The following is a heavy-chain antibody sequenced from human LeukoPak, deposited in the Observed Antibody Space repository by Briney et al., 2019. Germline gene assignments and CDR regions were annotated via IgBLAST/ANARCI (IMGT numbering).Heavy chain of an antibody. CDR2: ISSNGGST. CDR3: ARDGRRKPYGSGSYNQPMFFDY. Sequence: PGGSLRLSCAASGFTFSSYAMHWVRQAPGKGLEYVSAISSNGGSTYYANSVKGRFTISRDNSKNTLYLQMGSLRAEDTAVYYCARDGRRKPYGSGSYNQPMFFDYWGQGTLVTVSS. CDR1: GFTFSSYA. D-gene: IGHD3-10*01. J-gene: IGHJ4*02. V-gene: IGHV3-64*01.